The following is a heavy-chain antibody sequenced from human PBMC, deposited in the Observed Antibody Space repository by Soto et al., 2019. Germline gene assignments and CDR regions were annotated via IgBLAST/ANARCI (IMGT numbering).Heavy chain of an antibody. CDR3: VKGGYKTGWPPFDH. V-gene: IGHV3-30*18. CDR1: SFRFSAYG. CDR2: ISDDGKTQ. Sequence: QVKLVEFGGAVVQSGRSLRLSCTASSFRFSAYGMHWVRQAPGKGLEWVALISDDGKTQFFTDSVQGRFTIARDNSWNTLYLQMNRLRPEDTAVYYCVKGGYKTGWPPFDHWGHGTRVTVSS. J-gene: IGHJ4*01. D-gene: IGHD6-19*01.